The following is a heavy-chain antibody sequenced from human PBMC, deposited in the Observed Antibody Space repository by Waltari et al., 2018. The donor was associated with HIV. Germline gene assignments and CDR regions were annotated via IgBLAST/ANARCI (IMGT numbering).Heavy chain of an antibody. V-gene: IGHV3-48*03. CDR3: ARDGHHGVTKRGNAFDL. CDR1: GVTFSTYE. J-gene: IGHJ3*01. D-gene: IGHD2-21*02. Sequence: EVPLVGSGGGAVQPGGSVSLYGVAAGVTFSTYEMIGVHQAPGKDLEWISYISGSGSTIYYSDSVKGRFTISRDNAKNSLYLRMNYLTAEDTAIYYCARDGHHGVTKRGNAFDLWGQGTMVTVSP. CDR2: ISGSGSTI.